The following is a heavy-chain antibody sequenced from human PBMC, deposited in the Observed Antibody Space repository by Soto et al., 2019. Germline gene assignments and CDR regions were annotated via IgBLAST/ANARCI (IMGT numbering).Heavy chain of an antibody. CDR1: YA. J-gene: IGHJ6*02. D-gene: IGHD3-22*01. V-gene: IGHV3-30-3*01. CDR3: ARDGYYYDSSGYYSYGMDV. CDR2: ISYDGSNK. Sequence: YAVHRVLQEPSKGLEWVAVISYDGSNKYYADSVKGRFTISRDNSKNTLYLKMNSLRAEDTAVYYCARDGYYYDSSGYYSYGMDVWGQGTTVTVSS.